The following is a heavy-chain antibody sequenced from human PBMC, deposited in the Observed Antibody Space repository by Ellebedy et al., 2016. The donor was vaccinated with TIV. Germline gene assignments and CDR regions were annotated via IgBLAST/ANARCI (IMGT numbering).Heavy chain of an antibody. Sequence: PGGSLRLSCAASGFAFSSYAMHWVRQAPGKGLGWVAVIANDESGKHYADSVKGRFTISRDNSKNTLDLQMNSLRVEDTAVYYCVKGGYDRSGYYAPPVECWGQGTLVTVSS. CDR1: GFAFSSYA. D-gene: IGHD3-22*01. CDR3: VKGGYDRSGYYAPPVEC. CDR2: IANDESGK. V-gene: IGHV3-30*18. J-gene: IGHJ4*02.